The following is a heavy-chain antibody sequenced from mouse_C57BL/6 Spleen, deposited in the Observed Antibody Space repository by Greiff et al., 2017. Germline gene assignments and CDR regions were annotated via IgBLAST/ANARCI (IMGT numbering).Heavy chain of an antibody. CDR2: LDPENGDT. V-gene: IGHV14-4*01. CDR3: TTDEGGIYAMDY. J-gene: IGHJ4*01. D-gene: IGHD1-1*02. CDR1: GFNIKDDY. Sequence: VQLQQSGAELVRPGASVKLSCTASGFNIKDDYMHWVKQRPEQGLEWIGWLDPENGDTEYASKFQGKATITADTSSSTADLQRSSLTSEDTAVFYCTTDEGGIYAMDYWGQGTSVTVSS.